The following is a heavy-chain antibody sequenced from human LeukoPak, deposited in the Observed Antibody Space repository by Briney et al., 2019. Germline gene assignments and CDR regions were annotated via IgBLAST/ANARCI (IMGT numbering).Heavy chain of an antibody. CDR3: ARVDTVMAYYFDL. V-gene: IGHV3-53*04. Sequence: PGGSLRLSCAASGFTFDDYDMSWVRQAPGKGLEWVSTIYSGGTTYYADSVMGRFTISRHNSRNTLYLQMNSLRAEDTAVHYCARVDTVMAYYFDLWGQGTLVTVSS. CDR2: IYSGGTT. D-gene: IGHD5-18*01. J-gene: IGHJ4*02. CDR1: GFTFDDYD.